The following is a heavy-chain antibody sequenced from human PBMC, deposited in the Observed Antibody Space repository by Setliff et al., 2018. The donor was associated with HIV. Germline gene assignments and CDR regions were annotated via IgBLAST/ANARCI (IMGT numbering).Heavy chain of an antibody. CDR3: ARRGDSSGWYGAVYYGIDA. CDR2: IFYTGNT. CDR1: GGSISSSTYY. Sequence: SETLSLTCSVSGGSISSSTYYWGWIRQPPGKGLEWIGDIFYTGNTYYNPSLKSRVAISVDTSENQFSLKLNSVTAADTAVYYCARRGDSSGWYGAVYYGIDAWGQGTTVTVSS. J-gene: IGHJ6*02. V-gene: IGHV4-39*01. D-gene: IGHD6-19*01.